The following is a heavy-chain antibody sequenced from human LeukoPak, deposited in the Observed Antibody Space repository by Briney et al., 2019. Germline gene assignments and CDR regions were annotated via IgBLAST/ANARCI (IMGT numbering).Heavy chain of an antibody. D-gene: IGHD1-14*01. V-gene: IGHV3-53*01. Sequence: PGGSLRLSCAASGFTVITNDMTWVRQAPGKGLEWVSVPYSDGNTKYADSVQGRFTISRDNSKNTLYLEMNSLSPDDTAVYYYARGVEPLAANTLAYWGQGTLVTVSS. CDR2: PYSDGNT. CDR3: ARGVEPLAANTLAY. CDR1: GFTVITND. J-gene: IGHJ4*02.